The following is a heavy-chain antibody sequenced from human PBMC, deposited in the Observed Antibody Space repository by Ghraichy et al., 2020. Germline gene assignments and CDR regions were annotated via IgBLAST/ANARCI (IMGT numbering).Heavy chain of an antibody. Sequence: GGSLRLSCVASGFTFSSYEMNWVRQAPGKGLEWVSYISFSGDVIYYTDSVKGRFTISRDNAKNSLYLQMNSLRAEDTALYYCARDCKYNSSSGPPADLDYWGEVSTVTVSS. J-gene: IGHJ4*02. CDR2: ISFSGDVI. V-gene: IGHV3-48*03. D-gene: IGHD6-6*01. CDR3: ARDCKYNSSSGPPADLDY. CDR1: GFTFSSYE.